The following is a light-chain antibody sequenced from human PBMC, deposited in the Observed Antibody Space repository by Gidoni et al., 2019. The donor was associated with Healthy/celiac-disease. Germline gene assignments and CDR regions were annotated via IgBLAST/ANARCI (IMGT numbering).Light chain of an antibody. CDR1: QSISSY. CDR3: QQSYSTPRT. Sequence: DIQMTQSPSSLSASEGDRVTITCRVSQSISSYLNWYQQKPGKAPRLMIYAASSLQSGVPSRFSGSGSGTDFTLTISSLQPEDFATYYCQQSYSTPRTFGQGTKVEIK. CDR2: AAS. V-gene: IGKV1-39*01. J-gene: IGKJ1*01.